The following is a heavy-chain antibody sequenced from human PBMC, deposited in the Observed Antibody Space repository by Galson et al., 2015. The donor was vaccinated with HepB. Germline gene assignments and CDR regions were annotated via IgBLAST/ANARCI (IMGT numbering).Heavy chain of an antibody. Sequence: SVKVSCKASGYTFTSYGISWVRQAPGQGLEWMGWISAYNGNTNYAQKLQGRVTMTTDTSTSTAYMELRSLRSDDTAVYYCARDYYFSRTIVGATVPDQSFDYWGQGTLVTVSS. CDR2: ISAYNGNT. V-gene: IGHV1-18*01. D-gene: IGHD1-26*01. J-gene: IGHJ4*02. CDR3: ARDYYFSRTIVGATVPDQSFDY. CDR1: GYTFTSYG.